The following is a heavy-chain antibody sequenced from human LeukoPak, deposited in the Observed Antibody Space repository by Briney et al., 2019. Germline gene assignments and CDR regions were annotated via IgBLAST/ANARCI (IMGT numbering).Heavy chain of an antibody. Sequence: ASVKVSCKASGYTFTGYYMHWGRQAPGQGLEWMGWINPNSGGTNYAQKFQGRVTMTRDTSISTAYMELSRLRSDDTAVYYCARDFDSSSSLSGWFDPWGQGTLVTVSS. CDR3: ARDFDSSSSLSGWFDP. CDR2: INPNSGGT. V-gene: IGHV1-2*02. D-gene: IGHD6-6*01. J-gene: IGHJ5*02. CDR1: GYTFTGYY.